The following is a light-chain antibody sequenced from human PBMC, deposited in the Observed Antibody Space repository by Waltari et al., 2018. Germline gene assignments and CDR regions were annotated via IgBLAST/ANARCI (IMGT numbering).Light chain of an antibody. V-gene: IGKV3-15*01. CDR2: GAS. Sequence: EIVMTQSPATLSVSPGERATLSCRASRNVGTSLAWYQQKPGQAPRLLIYGASTRATCIPDRFRGRGSGTEFTLTISSLQSEDFVVYYCQQYNYWPPAYTFGQGTKLEIK. CDR3: QQYNYWPPAYT. CDR1: RNVGTS. J-gene: IGKJ2*01.